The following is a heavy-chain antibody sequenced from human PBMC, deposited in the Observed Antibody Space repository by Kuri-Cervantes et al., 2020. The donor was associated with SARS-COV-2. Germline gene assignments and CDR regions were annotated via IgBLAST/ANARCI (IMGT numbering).Heavy chain of an antibody. V-gene: IGHV4-30-4*08. J-gene: IGHJ3*02. CDR2: IYYSGST. CDR3: AREPSTYYDILTGYSHDAFDI. Sequence: SETLSLTCTVSGGSISSGDYYWSWIRQPPGKGLEWIGYIYYSGSTYYNPSLKSRVTISVDTSKNQLSLKLSSVTAADTAVYYCAREPSTYYDILTGYSHDAFDIWGQGTMVTVSS. D-gene: IGHD3-9*01. CDR1: GGSISSGDYY.